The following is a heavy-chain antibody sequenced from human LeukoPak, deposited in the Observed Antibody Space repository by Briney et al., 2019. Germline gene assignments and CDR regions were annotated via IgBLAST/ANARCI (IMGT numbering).Heavy chain of an antibody. J-gene: IGHJ4*02. D-gene: IGHD6-13*01. V-gene: IGHV4-34*01. CDR1: GGSFSGYY. Sequence: PSETLSLTCAVYGGSFSGYYWSWIRQHPGKGLEWIGEINQSGSTNYNPSLKSRVTISVDTSKNQFSLKLSSVTAADTAVYYCARRLGIAALYDYWGQGTLATVSS. CDR3: ARRLGIAALYDY. CDR2: INQSGST.